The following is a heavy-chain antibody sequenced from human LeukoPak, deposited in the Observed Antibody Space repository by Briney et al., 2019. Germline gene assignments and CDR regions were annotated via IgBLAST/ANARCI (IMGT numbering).Heavy chain of an antibody. CDR2: INPNSGGT. D-gene: IGHD2-2*01. CDR1: GHTFTGYF. J-gene: IGHJ4*02. V-gene: IGHV1-2*02. Sequence: GASVKVSCKASGHTFTGYFMHWVRQAPGQGLEWMGWINPNSGGTNYAQKFQGRVTMTRDTSISTAYMELSRLRSDDTAVYYCASSIVYCSSTSCYFNWGQRTLVTVSS. CDR3: ASSIVYCSSTSCYFN.